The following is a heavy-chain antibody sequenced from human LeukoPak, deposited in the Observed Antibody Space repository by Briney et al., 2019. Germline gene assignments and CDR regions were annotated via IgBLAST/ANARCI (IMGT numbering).Heavy chain of an antibody. V-gene: IGHV3-21*01. CDR2: ISSSSYI. CDR3: ARVSGGYPLYYFDY. D-gene: IGHD2-8*02. Sequence: GGSLRLSCAASGFTFSSYGMNWVRQAPGKGLEWVSSISSSSYIYYADSVKGRFTISRDNAKNSLYLQMNSLRAEDTAVYYCARVSGGYPLYYFDYWGQGTLVTVSS. CDR1: GFTFSSYG. J-gene: IGHJ4*02.